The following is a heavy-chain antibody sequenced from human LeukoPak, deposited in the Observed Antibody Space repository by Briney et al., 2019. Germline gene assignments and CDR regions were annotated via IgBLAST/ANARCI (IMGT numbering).Heavy chain of an antibody. Sequence: GGSLRLSCAPSGFTFSNYGIHWVRQAPGKGLEWVAFIRYDGSNRYYADSVKGRFTISRDNSKNTLYLRMNSLRAEDTAVYYCAKDSRRINMIGVVTKRAGYFDYWGQGTLVTVSS. D-gene: IGHD3-22*01. CDR2: IRYDGSNR. J-gene: IGHJ4*02. CDR1: GFTFSNYG. V-gene: IGHV3-30*02. CDR3: AKDSRRINMIGVVTKRAGYFDY.